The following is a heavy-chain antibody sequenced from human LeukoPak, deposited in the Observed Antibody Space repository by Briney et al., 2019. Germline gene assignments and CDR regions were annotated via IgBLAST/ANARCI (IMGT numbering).Heavy chain of an antibody. CDR2: MYYSGST. CDR1: GSSISSSSYY. Sequence: SETLSLTCIVSGSSISSSSYYWGWIRQPPGKGLQWIGSMYYSGSTYYNPSLKSRVTISIDTSKNQFSLKLSSVTAADTAVYYCARDGWLQFGFDYWGQGTLVTVSS. J-gene: IGHJ4*02. V-gene: IGHV4-39*07. D-gene: IGHD5-24*01. CDR3: ARDGWLQFGFDY.